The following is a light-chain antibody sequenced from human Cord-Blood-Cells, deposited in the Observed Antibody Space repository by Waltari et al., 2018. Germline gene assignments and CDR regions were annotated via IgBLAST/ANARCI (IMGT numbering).Light chain of an antibody. J-gene: IGLJ2*01. V-gene: IGLV2-14*01. Sequence: QSALTQPASVSGSPGQSINISCTGTSSDVGGYNYVSWYQQHPSKAPKRMIYDVSYRPSGCSNRCSGSKSGTTASLTISGLQAEDEADYYCSSYTSSSTLVFGGGTKLTVL. CDR3: SSYTSSSTLV. CDR1: SSDVGGYNY. CDR2: DVS.